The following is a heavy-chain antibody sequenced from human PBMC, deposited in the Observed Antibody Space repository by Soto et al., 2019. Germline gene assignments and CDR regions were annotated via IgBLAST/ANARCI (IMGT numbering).Heavy chain of an antibody. CDR1: AGSIRRYY. D-gene: IGHD5-18*01. J-gene: IGHJ4*02. V-gene: IGHV4-59*01. CDR2: ISYTVDA. CDR3: VGSLMSRAMESFDY. Sequence: SDTLSLTWSVSAGSIRRYYWGWVPQSPGEGLEWIAHISYTVDASYNPSLKSRVTISLDTSKNQIALSLMSVTAADTAVYYCVGSLMSRAMESFDYWGQGTLVTVSS.